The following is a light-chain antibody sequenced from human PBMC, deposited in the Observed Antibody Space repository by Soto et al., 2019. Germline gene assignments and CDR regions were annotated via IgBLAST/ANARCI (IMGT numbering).Light chain of an antibody. J-gene: IGKJ1*01. V-gene: IGKV1-39*01. CDR3: QQNYYTPQM. CDR1: QSISSY. CDR2: DAS. Sequence: DSQMTQSPSSLSASVGDRVTITFLASQSISSYLNWYQQKPGKAPKLLIYDASRLQSGVPSRFSGSGSGTDFTLTISSLQPEDFATYYCQQNYYTPQMFGQGTKVDI.